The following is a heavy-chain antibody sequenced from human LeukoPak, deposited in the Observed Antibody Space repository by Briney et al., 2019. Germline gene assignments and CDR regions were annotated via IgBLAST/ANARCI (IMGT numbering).Heavy chain of an antibody. J-gene: IGHJ3*02. CDR1: GFTFSSYW. CDR2: IKQDGSEK. D-gene: IGHD1-26*01. V-gene: IGHV3-7*01. Sequence: GGSLRLSCAASGFTFSSYWMSWVRQAPGKGLEWVANIKQDGSEKYYVDSVKGRFTISRDNAKSSLYLQMNSLRAEDTAVYYCARIGSYDAFDIWGQGTMVTVSS. CDR3: ARIGSYDAFDI.